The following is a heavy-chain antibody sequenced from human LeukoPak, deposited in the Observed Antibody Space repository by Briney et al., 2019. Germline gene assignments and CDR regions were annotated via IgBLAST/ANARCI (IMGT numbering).Heavy chain of an antibody. J-gene: IGHJ4*02. CDR1: GFTFSSFG. V-gene: IGHV3-30*03. CDR3: ARVNNFDDF. Sequence: PGGSLRLSCAASGFTFSSFGIHWVRQAPGKGLEWVAAISPDGNIDYYSDSVKGRFTVSRDNTKNMIYLQMNSLRGEDSAVYYCARVNNFDDFWGQGTLATVSS. D-gene: IGHD1/OR15-1a*01. CDR2: ISPDGNID.